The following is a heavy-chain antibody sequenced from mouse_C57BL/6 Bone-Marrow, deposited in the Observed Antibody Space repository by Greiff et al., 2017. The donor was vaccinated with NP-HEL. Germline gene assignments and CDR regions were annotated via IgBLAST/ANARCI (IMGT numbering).Heavy chain of an antibody. D-gene: IGHD3-1*01. J-gene: IGHJ3*01. CDR3: ARDMRGYAWFAY. CDR2: ISYDGSN. Sequence: EVKLMESGPGLVKPSQSLSLTCSVTGYSITSGYYWNWIRQFPGNKLEWMGYISYDGSNNYNPSLKNRISITRDTSKNQFFLKLNSVTTEDTATYYCARDMRGYAWFAYWGQGTLVTVSA. V-gene: IGHV3-6*01. CDR1: GYSITSGYY.